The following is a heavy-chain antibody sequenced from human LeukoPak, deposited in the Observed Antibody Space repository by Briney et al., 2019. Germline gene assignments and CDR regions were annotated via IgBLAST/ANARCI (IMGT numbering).Heavy chain of an antibody. CDR3: ARQHGSGSYYSRAIDY. Sequence: GESLKISCEASGYSFTTYWIGWVRQMPGKGLEWTGIIYPGDSDTRYSPSLQGQVTTSADKSINTAYLQWSSLKASDTDMYYCARQHGSGSYYSRAIDYWGQGTLVTVSS. J-gene: IGHJ4*02. CDR2: IYPGDSDT. CDR1: GYSFTTYW. V-gene: IGHV5-51*01. D-gene: IGHD3-10*01.